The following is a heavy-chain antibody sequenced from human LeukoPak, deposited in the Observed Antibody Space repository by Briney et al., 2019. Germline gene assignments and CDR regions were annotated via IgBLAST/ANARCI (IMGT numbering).Heavy chain of an antibody. CDR2: IYTSEST. V-gene: IGHV4-61*02. CDR1: GGSISSGNYY. Sequence: SETLSLTCTVSGGSISSGNYYWSWIPQPAGKGLEWIGRIYTSESTYYNPSLKSRVTISVDTSKNQFSLKLSSVTAADTAVYFWAREVLGVYYFDYWGQGTLVTVSS. J-gene: IGHJ4*02. CDR3: AREVLGVYYFDY. D-gene: IGHD2/OR15-2a*01.